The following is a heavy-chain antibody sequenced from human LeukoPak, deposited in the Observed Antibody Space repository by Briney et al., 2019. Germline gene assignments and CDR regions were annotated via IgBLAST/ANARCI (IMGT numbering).Heavy chain of an antibody. Sequence: GRSLRLSCAASGFIFSNDAMHWVRQAPGKGLEWVAFIWFDGSNKHFADSVKGRFTISRDNSEDTLYLQMNSLRAEDTAVYYCVRDPSGSGFAFDSWGQGALVTVSS. D-gene: IGHD1-1*01. CDR1: GFIFSNDA. V-gene: IGHV3-33*01. J-gene: IGHJ4*02. CDR3: VRDPSGSGFAFDS. CDR2: IWFDGSNK.